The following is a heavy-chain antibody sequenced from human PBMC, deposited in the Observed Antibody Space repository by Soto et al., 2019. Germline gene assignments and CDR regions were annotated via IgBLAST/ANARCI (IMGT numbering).Heavy chain of an antibody. D-gene: IGHD2-15*01. CDR1: GGTFSSYA. V-gene: IGHV1-69*13. CDR2: IIPIFGTA. Sequence: SVKVSCKASGGTFSSYAISWVRQAPGQGLEWMGGIIPIFGTANYAQKFQGRVTITADESTSTAYMELSSLRSEDTAVYYCARDRWGGNVHDAFDIWGQGTMVTVSS. CDR3: ARDRWGGNVHDAFDI. J-gene: IGHJ3*02.